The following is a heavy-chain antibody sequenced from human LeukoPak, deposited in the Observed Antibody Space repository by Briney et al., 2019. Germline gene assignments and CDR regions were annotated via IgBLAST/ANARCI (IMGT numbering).Heavy chain of an antibody. CDR3: ARERSSSWFIEF. D-gene: IGHD6-13*01. CDR1: GYSISSGYH. CDR2: VFQSGST. V-gene: IGHV4-38-2*02. Sequence: SETLSLTCGVSGYSISSGYHWGWIRQPPGKGLEWLGNVFQSGSTYYNPSLKGRVTISGDTSKNQFSLKLSSVTAADTAVYYCARERSSSWFIEFWGQGILVAVSS. J-gene: IGHJ4*02.